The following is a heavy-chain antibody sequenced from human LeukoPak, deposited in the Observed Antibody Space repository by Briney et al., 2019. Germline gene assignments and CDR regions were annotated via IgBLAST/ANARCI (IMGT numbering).Heavy chain of an antibody. CDR1: GYRFTNYW. CDR2: IHPGDSDA. J-gene: IGHJ4*02. V-gene: IGHV5-51*01. Sequence: GESLKISCKGSGYRFTNYWIAWVRQMPGKGLEWLGIIHPGDSDARVSPSFQGQVTISADKSISTAYLQWSSLKASDTAMYYCATPIDYDSTGGYWGQGTLVTVSS. CDR3: ATPIDYDSTGGY. D-gene: IGHD3-22*01.